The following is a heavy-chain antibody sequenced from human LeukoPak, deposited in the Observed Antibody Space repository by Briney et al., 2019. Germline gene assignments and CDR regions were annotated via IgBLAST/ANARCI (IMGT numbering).Heavy chain of an antibody. D-gene: IGHD1-1*01. CDR2: IITIFGTA. CDR3: ARDTPLRLENWFDP. V-gene: IGHV1-69*13. Sequence: ASVNVSCKACGYTFTGYYMHWVGQAPGQGLEGMGGIITIFGTAKYPQKFQGRVTITADESTTTAYMELSSLRSEDTAVYYCARDTPLRLENWFDPWGQGTLVTVSS. CDR1: GYTFTGYY. J-gene: IGHJ5*02.